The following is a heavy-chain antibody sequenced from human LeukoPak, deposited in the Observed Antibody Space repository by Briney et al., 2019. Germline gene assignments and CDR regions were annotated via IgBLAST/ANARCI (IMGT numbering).Heavy chain of an antibody. V-gene: IGHV1-46*01. Sequence: ASVKVSCKAPGYTFTSYYMHWVRQAPGQGLEWMGIINPSGGSTSYAQKFQGRVTMTRDTSTSTVYMELSSLRSEDTAVYYCARETYYYDSSGYYLPGDYWGQGTLVTVSS. D-gene: IGHD3-22*01. CDR3: ARETYYYDSSGYYLPGDY. CDR1: GYTFTSYY. J-gene: IGHJ4*02. CDR2: INPSGGST.